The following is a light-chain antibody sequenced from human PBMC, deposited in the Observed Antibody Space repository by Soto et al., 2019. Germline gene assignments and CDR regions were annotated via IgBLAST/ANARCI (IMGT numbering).Light chain of an antibody. CDR1: SSDIAGYDY. J-gene: IGLJ1*01. Sequence: QSALTQPASLSGSPGQSITISCTGTSSDIAGYDYVSWFQQHPGKAPKLMISEVNNRPSGVSNRFSGSKSGNTAYLTISGLQGEDEAEELCFSFTTTSTHVFGTGTKVTVL. CDR3: FSFTTTSTHV. V-gene: IGLV2-14*01. CDR2: EVN.